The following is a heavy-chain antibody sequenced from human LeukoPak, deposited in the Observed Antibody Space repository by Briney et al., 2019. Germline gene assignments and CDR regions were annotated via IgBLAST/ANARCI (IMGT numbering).Heavy chain of an antibody. D-gene: IGHD3-22*01. CDR3: ARETNWYYYDSSGSYLQPIPFDY. Sequence: ASVKVSCKDSGYTFTSYGISWVRQAPGQGLEWMGWLSAYNGNTNYAQNLQGRFTMTTDTSTSTAYMELRSLRSDDTAVYYCARETNWYYYDSSGSYLQPIPFDYWGQGTLVTVSS. CDR2: LSAYNGNT. CDR1: GYTFTSYG. J-gene: IGHJ4*02. V-gene: IGHV1-18*01.